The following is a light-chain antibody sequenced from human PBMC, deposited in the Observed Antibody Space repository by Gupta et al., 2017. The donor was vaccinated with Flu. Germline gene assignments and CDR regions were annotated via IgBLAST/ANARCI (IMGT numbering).Light chain of an antibody. V-gene: IGKV1-39*01. CDR1: QSISSY. CDR2: AAS. J-gene: IGKJ1*01. CDR3: QQSNSIPRT. Sequence: DIQMTQSPSSLSASVGDRVTITCRASQSISSYLDWYQQKPGKAPKLLIYAASSLQSGVPSRFSGSGSGTEFTLTISSLQPEDFATYYCQQSNSIPRTFGQGTKVEIK.